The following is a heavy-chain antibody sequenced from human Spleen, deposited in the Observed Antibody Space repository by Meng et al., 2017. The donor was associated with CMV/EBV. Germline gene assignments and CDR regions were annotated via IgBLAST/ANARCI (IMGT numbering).Heavy chain of an antibody. J-gene: IGHJ4*02. V-gene: IGHV4-61*01. CDR2: VHFSGSA. CDR1: GGSDSSGSHY. D-gene: IGHD3-3*01. Sequence: GSLRLSCTVSGGSDSSGSHYWSWLRQPPGKGLEWLGYVHFSGSANYNPSLESRLSMSVDTSQNRLYLRLSSETAADTAVYYCARDLSPDFWNGHLDYWGQGKLVTVSS. CDR3: ARDLSPDFWNGHLDY.